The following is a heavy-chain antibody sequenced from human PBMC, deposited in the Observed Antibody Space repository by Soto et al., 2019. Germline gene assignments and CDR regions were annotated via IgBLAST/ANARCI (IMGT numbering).Heavy chain of an antibody. CDR3: AKVRSRWSEFDY. D-gene: IGHD6-13*01. CDR1: GFTFSSYW. J-gene: IGHJ4*02. CDR2: ISGSGGST. V-gene: IGHV3-23*01. Sequence: GGSLRLSCAASGFTFSSYWMHWVRQAPGKVLEWVSRISGSGGSTCYADSVKGRFTVSRDNSKNTLYLQMNSLRAEDTAIYYCAKVRSRWSEFDYWGQGTLVTVSS.